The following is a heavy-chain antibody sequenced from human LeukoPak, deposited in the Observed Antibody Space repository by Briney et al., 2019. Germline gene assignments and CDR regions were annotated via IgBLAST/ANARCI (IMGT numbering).Heavy chain of an antibody. CDR2: INHSGST. V-gene: IGHV4-34*01. Sequence: SETLSFTCAVYSGSFSGYYWSWIRQPPGKGLEWIGEINHSGSTNYNPSLKSRVTISVDTSKNQFSLKLSSVTAADTAVYYCARDVAATGYFDYWGQGTLVTVSS. J-gene: IGHJ4*02. CDR3: ARDVAATGYFDY. CDR1: SGSFSGYY. D-gene: IGHD2-15*01.